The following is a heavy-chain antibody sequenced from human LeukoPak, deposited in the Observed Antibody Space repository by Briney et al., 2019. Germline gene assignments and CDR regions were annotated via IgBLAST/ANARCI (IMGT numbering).Heavy chain of an antibody. CDR3: ARQSGRGDSSDY. J-gene: IGHJ4*02. V-gene: IGHV4-39*01. CDR1: GGSISSSSYY. D-gene: IGHD3-22*01. Sequence: SETLSLTCTVSGGSISSSSYYWVWIRQPPGEGLEWIGSIYYCGSTYYNPSLKSRVTISVDTSKNQFSLKVSSVTAADTAAYYCARQSGRGDSSDYWGQGTLVTVSS. CDR2: IYYCGST.